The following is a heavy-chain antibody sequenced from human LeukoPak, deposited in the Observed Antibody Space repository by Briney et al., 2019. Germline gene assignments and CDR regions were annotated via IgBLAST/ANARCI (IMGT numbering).Heavy chain of an antibody. V-gene: IGHV3-23*01. Sequence: PGGSLRLSCAASGFTFSSYAMTWVRQATGKGLEWVSTVSGSGGSTYYAGSVKGRFTISRDNSKNTLYLQMNSLRAEDTAVYYCAKDSDYYYYMDVWGTGTTVTVSS. CDR2: VSGSGGST. CDR1: GFTFSSYA. CDR3: AKDSDYYYYMDV. J-gene: IGHJ6*03.